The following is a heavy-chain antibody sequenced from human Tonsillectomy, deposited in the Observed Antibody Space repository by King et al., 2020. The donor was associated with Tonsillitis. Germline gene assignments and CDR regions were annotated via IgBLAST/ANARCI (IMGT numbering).Heavy chain of an antibody. D-gene: IGHD5-12*01. Sequence: VQLVESGGGLVRPGESLRLSCSASGFIFSNYAMHWVRQAPGKGLEIVSGISSKGGTTYYADSVKARFTISRDDSKNTLYLQMSSLRTDETAVYYCVKGRGGYTDYPRFDYWGHGTLVTVSS. J-gene: IGHJ4*01. V-gene: IGHV3-64D*06. CDR1: GFIFSNYA. CDR3: VKGRGGYTDYPRFDY. CDR2: ISSKGGTT.